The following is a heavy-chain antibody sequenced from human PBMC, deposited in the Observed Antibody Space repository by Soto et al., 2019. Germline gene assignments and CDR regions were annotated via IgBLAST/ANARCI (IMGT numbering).Heavy chain of an antibody. V-gene: IGHV3-7*05. CDR2: IKQDGSEK. Sequence: GGSLRLSCAASGFTFSSYWMSWVRQAPGKGLEWVANIKQDGSEKYYVDSVKGRFTISRDNAKNSLYLQMNSLRAEDTAVYYCAREVTAAMFPLNYYYGMDVWGQGTTVTVSS. CDR1: GFTFSSYW. CDR3: AREVTAAMFPLNYYYGMDV. J-gene: IGHJ6*02. D-gene: IGHD2-2*01.